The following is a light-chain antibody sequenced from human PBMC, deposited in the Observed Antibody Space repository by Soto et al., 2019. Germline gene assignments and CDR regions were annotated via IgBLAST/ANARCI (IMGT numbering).Light chain of an antibody. CDR2: AAS. J-gene: IGKJ3*01. CDR1: QSISSY. V-gene: IGKV1-39*01. CDR3: QQSYSTEVT. Sequence: DIQMTQSASSLSASVGDRVTITCRASQSISSYLNWYQQKPGKAPKLLIYAASSLQSGVPSRFSGSGSGTEFTLTISSLQPVDFATYYCQQSYSTEVTFGPGTKVDIK.